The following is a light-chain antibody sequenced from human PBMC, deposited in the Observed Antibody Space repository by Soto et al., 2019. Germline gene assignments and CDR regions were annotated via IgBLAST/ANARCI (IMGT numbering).Light chain of an antibody. Sequence: EIPMTQAQATLSVSPAPRASLSWRASQSVSSNLAWYQQKPGQAPRLLVYGASNRATGIPDRFSGSGSGTDFTLTISRLEPEDFAVYYCQQHGSSPITFGQGTRLEIK. CDR2: GAS. V-gene: IGKV3-20*01. CDR3: QQHGSSPIT. CDR1: QSVSSN. J-gene: IGKJ5*01.